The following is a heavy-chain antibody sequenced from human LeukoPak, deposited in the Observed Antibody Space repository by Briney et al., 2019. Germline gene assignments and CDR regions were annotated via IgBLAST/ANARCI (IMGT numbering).Heavy chain of an antibody. Sequence: GGSLRLSCAASGFTVSSSYMSWVRQAPGKGLEWVSVIYSGGSTYYADSVKGRFTISRDNSKNTLYLQMNSLRAEDTAVYYCAKVWIQLWPLYFDYWGQGTLVTVSS. V-gene: IGHV3-53*01. D-gene: IGHD5-18*01. CDR1: GFTVSSSY. CDR3: AKVWIQLWPLYFDY. J-gene: IGHJ4*02. CDR2: IYSGGST.